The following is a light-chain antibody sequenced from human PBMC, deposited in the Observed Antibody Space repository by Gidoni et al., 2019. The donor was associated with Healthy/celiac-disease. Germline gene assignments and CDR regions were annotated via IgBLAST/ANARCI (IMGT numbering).Light chain of an antibody. CDR2: EVS. V-gene: IGLV2-8*01. CDR3: SSYAGSNNFVV. J-gene: IGLJ2*01. Sequence: QSALTQPPSASGSPGQSVTISCTGTSSDVGCYNYVSWYQQHPGQAPKLMIYEVSKRPSGVPDRFSGSKSGNTASLTVSGLQAEDEADYYCSSYAGSNNFVVFGGGTKLTVL. CDR1: SSDVGCYNY.